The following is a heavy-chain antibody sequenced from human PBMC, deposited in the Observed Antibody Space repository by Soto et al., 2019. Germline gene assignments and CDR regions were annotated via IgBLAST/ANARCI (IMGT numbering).Heavy chain of an antibody. CDR1: GGSISSNSYC. CDR2: IFYSGST. D-gene: IGHD2-15*01. CDR3: ARHLTYCSAGSCYSDFPYYGMDV. V-gene: IGHV4-39*01. Sequence: SETLSLTCTVSGGSISSNSYCWGWVRQSPGKGLEWIGSIFYSGSTYYNPSLKSRVTISVDTSKNQFSLKLSSVTAADTAVYYCARHLTYCSAGSCYSDFPYYGMDVWGQGTTVTVSS. J-gene: IGHJ6*02.